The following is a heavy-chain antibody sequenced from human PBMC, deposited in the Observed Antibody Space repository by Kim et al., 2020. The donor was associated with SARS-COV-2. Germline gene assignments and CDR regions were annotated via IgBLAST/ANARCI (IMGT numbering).Heavy chain of an antibody. J-gene: IGHJ4*01. CDR2: ISYDGSNK. D-gene: IGHD3-3*01. V-gene: IGHV3-30-3*01. CDR3: ARDRITIFGVVIKGGFD. Sequence: GRSLRLSCAASGFTFSSYAMHWVRQAPGKGLEWVAVISYDGSNKYYADSVKGRFTISRDNSKNTLYLQMNSLRAEDTAVYYCARDRITIFGVVIKGGFD. CDR1: GFTFSSYA.